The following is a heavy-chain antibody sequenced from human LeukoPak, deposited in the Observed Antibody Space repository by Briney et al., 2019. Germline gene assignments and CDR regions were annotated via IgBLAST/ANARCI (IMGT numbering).Heavy chain of an antibody. V-gene: IGHV3-7*04. CDR1: GFTFSDFW. CDR3: ARGPSGGNGFSY. D-gene: IGHD2-15*01. Sequence: GGSLRLSCAASGFTFSDFWVEWFRQAPGKGLEWVANINKDGSDKYYMDSVTGRFSISRDNAKNSLYLQMNSLRAVDAAVYYCARGPSGGNGFSYWGLGTLVTVSS. CDR2: INKDGSDK. J-gene: IGHJ4*02.